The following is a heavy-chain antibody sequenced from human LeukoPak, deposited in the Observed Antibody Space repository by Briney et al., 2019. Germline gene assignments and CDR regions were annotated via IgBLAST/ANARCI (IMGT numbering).Heavy chain of an antibody. Sequence: GGSLRLSCAASGFTFSSNAMSWVRQAPGTGLEWVSVISGSGGSTYYADSVRGRFTISRDNSKNTLYLQMNSLRAEDTAVYYCAKDLAGADYFDSWGQGTLVTVSS. J-gene: IGHJ4*02. CDR1: GFTFSSNA. V-gene: IGHV3-23*01. CDR2: ISGSGGST. D-gene: IGHD1-26*01. CDR3: AKDLAGADYFDS.